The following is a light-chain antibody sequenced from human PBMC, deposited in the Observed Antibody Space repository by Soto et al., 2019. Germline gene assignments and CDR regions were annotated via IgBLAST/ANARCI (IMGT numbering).Light chain of an antibody. Sequence: DIQMTQSPSSVSASVGDRVSITCRANQGIGSQLAWYQQKPGKAPKLLIHAASTLQRGVPSRFSGSGSGTDFTLTISSLQSEDFATYYCQQANAFPRTFGQGTKVEIE. CDR1: QGIGSQ. J-gene: IGKJ1*01. CDR3: QQANAFPRT. CDR2: AAS. V-gene: IGKV1-12*01.